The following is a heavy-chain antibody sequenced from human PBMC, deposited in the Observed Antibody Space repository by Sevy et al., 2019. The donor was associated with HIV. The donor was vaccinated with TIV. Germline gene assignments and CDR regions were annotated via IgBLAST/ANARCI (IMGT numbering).Heavy chain of an antibody. CDR1: GYTLTELS. V-gene: IGHV1-24*01. D-gene: IGHD3-22*01. J-gene: IGHJ4*02. Sequence: ASVKVSCKVSGYTLTELSMHWVRQAPGKGLEWMGSFEPEGGETVYAQKFQGRVTMTEDTSSDTAYMELSSLRSDDTAVYYCATTKDYYDSSGSPFDYWGQGTLVTVSS. CDR2: FEPEGGET. CDR3: ATTKDYYDSSGSPFDY.